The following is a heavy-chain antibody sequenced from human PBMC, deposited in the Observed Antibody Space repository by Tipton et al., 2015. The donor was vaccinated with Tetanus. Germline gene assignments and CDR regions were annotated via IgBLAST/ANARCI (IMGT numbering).Heavy chain of an antibody. D-gene: IGHD3-22*01. CDR1: GGPISTYY. J-gene: IGHJ3*02. Sequence: TLSLTCTVSGGPISTYYWSWIRQPAGKGLEWIGRIYTSGSTNYNPSLKRRVTMSVDTSNNQFSLKLSSATAADTAVYYCARDVWRYYDSSGYQDHDAFDIWGQGTMVTVSS. V-gene: IGHV4-4*07. CDR2: IYTSGST. CDR3: ARDVWRYYDSSGYQDHDAFDI.